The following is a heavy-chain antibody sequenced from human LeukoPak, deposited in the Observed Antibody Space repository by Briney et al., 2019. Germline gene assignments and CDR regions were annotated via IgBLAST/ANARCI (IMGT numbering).Heavy chain of an antibody. CDR3: ARGVGYCTNGVCYTSTFDY. D-gene: IGHD2-8*01. Sequence: PSETLSLTCAVYGGSFSGYYWSWIRKPPGKGLEWIGEINHSGSTNYNPSLKSRVTISVDTSKNQFSLKLSSVTAADTAVYYCARGVGYCTNGVCYTSTFDYWGQGTLVTVSS. CDR1: GGSFSGYY. J-gene: IGHJ4*02. V-gene: IGHV4-34*01. CDR2: INHSGST.